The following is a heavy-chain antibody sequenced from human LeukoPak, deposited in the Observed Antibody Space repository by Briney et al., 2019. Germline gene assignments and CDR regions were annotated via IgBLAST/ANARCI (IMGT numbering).Heavy chain of an antibody. Sequence: SETLSLTCAVWSRPLSVYFWRCMRHSWGKGGEWVREIHNSGTTNYNQSLNTLVTSSEDTSKNQFYLNLSSVTAADTAVYYCARRYYYNLGSFPFDFWGQGTLVTVSS. CDR2: IHNSGTT. J-gene: IGHJ4*02. D-gene: IGHD3-10*01. V-gene: IGHV4-34*01. CDR1: SRPLSVYF. CDR3: ARRYYYNLGSFPFDF.